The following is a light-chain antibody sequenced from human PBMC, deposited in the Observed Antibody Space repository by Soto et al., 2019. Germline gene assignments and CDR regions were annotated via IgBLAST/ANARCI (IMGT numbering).Light chain of an antibody. CDR3: CSYAGSYTWV. CDR2: DVS. Sequence: QSALTQPRSVSGSPGQSATISCTGTSSDVGDYDYVSWYQQHPGKAPKLMIYDVSKRPSGVPDRFSGSKSGNTASLTISGLQAEDEADYYCCSYAGSYTWVFGGGTKLTVL. J-gene: IGLJ3*02. V-gene: IGLV2-11*01. CDR1: SSDVGDYDY.